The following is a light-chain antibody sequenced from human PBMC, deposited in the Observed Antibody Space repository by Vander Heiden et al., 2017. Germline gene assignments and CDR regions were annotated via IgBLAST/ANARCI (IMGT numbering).Light chain of an antibody. J-gene: IGKJ2*01. CDR1: QSVSSSY. Sequence: EFVLTQSPGTLSLPPGERATLSCRASQSVSSSYLAWYQQKPGQAPRLLIYGASSRATGIPDRFSGSGSGTDFTLTISRLEPEDFAVYYCQQYGSSLYTFGQGTKLEIK. CDR3: QQYGSSLYT. CDR2: GAS. V-gene: IGKV3-20*01.